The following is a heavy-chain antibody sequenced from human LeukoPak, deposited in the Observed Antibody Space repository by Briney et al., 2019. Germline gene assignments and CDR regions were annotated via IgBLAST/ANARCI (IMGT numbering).Heavy chain of an antibody. V-gene: IGHV1-46*01. CDR3: ATAGGYDSSGYYYREPFDY. Sequence: ASVKVSCKASGYTFTSYYMHWVRQAPGQGLEWMGIINPSGGSTSYAQKFQGRVTMTRDTSTSTVYMELSSLRSEDTAVYYCATAGGYDSSGYYYREPFDYWGQGTLVTVSS. J-gene: IGHJ4*02. CDR2: INPSGGST. D-gene: IGHD3-22*01. CDR1: GYTFTSYY.